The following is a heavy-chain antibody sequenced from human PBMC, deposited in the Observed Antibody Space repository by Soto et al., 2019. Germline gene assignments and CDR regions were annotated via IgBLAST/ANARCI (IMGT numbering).Heavy chain of an antibody. Sequence: ASVKVSCKASGYTFTNYYIHWVRQAPGKGLEWMGGFDPEDGETIYAQKFQGRVTMTEDTSTDTAYMELSSLRPEDTAVYYCATVTKGNYYYGMDVWGQGTTVTVSS. CDR2: FDPEDGET. CDR3: ATVTKGNYYYGMDV. J-gene: IGHJ6*02. D-gene: IGHD4-17*01. V-gene: IGHV1-24*01. CDR1: GYTFTNYY.